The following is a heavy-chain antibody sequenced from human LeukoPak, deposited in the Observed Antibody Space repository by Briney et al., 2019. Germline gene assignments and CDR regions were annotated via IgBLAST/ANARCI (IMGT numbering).Heavy chain of an antibody. CDR2: IYPGDSDT. Sequence: GESLKISCKGSGYSFTSYWIGRVRQMPGKGLEWMGIIYPGDSDTRYSPSFQGQVTISADKSISTAYLQWSSLKASDTAMYYCARLDDYGGTFYYFDYWGQGTLVTVSS. D-gene: IGHD4-23*01. CDR1: GYSFTSYW. V-gene: IGHV5-51*01. CDR3: ARLDDYGGTFYYFDY. J-gene: IGHJ4*02.